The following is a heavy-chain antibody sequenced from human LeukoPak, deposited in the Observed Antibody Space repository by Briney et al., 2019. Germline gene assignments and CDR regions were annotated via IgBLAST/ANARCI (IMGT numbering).Heavy chain of an antibody. CDR1: GGTFSSYA. D-gene: IGHD4-23*01. Sequence: GSSVKVSCMASGGTFSSYAISWVRQAPGQGLEWMGGIIPIFGTANYAQKFQGRVTITADESTSTAYMELSSLRSEDTAVYYCARFYGGNSLFDYWGQGTLVTVSS. V-gene: IGHV1-69*01. CDR2: IIPIFGTA. CDR3: ARFYGGNSLFDY. J-gene: IGHJ4*02.